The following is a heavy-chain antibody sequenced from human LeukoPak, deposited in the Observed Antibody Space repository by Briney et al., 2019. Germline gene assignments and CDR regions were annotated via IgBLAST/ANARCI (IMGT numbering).Heavy chain of an antibody. V-gene: IGHV3-30*02. Sequence: GGSLRLSCAASGFTFSSYGMHWVRQAPGKGLEWVAFIRYDASNKYYADSVTGRFTISRDNSKNTLYLQMNSLRAEDTAVYYCAKDALGPNDYYYYYMDVWGKGTTVTVSS. CDR1: GFTFSSYG. J-gene: IGHJ6*03. CDR2: IRYDASNK. CDR3: AKDALGPNDYYYYYMDV.